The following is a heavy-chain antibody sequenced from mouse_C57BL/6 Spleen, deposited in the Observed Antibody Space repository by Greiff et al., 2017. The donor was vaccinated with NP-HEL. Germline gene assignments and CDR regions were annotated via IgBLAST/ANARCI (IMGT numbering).Heavy chain of an antibody. Sequence: QVQLQQPGAELVRPGSSVKPSCKASGYTFTSYWMDWVKQRPGQGLEWIGNIYPSDSETHYNQKFKDKATLTVDKSSSTAYMQLSSLTSEDSAVYYCARKGRTAQVYFDYWGQGTTLTVSS. D-gene: IGHD3-2*02. V-gene: IGHV1-61*01. CDR3: ARKGRTAQVYFDY. CDR2: IYPSDSET. CDR1: GYTFTSYW. J-gene: IGHJ2*01.